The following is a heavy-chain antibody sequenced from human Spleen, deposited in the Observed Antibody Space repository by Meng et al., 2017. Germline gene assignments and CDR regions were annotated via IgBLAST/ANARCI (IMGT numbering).Heavy chain of an antibody. CDR3: ANSGEYYDSRNLPRYFDY. CDR2: INHSGST. J-gene: IGHJ4*02. V-gene: IGHV4-34*01. D-gene: IGHD3-22*01. Sequence: SETLSLTCVVSGGSFSDYYWSWIRQPPGKGLEWIGEINHSGSTNYNPSLESRATISVDTSQNQFSLKLVSVTAADTAVYFCANSGEYYDSRNLPRYFDYWGQGTQVTVSS. CDR1: GGSFSDYY.